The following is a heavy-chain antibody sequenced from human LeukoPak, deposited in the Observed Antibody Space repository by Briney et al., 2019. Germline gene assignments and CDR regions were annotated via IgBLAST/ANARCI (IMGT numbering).Heavy chain of an antibody. J-gene: IGHJ4*02. Sequence: GGSLRLSCAASGFTFSNAWMSWVRQAPGKGLEWVGRIKSKTDGGTTDYAAPVKGRFTISRDDSKNTLYLQMNSLKTEDTAVYYCTTDFDQAVAGDFDYWGRGTLVTVSS. CDR1: GFTFSNAW. D-gene: IGHD6-19*01. CDR2: IKSKTDGGTT. V-gene: IGHV3-15*01. CDR3: TTDFDQAVAGDFDY.